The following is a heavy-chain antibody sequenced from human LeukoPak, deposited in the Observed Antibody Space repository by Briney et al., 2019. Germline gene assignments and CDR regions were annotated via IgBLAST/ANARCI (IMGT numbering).Heavy chain of an antibody. J-gene: IGHJ6*03. CDR3: ARDISSPPRFYSYYMDV. Sequence: SETLSLTCTVSGGSISSYYWSWIRQPAGKGLESIGRIYTSGSTNYNPSLKGRVTMSVDTSKNQISLNLSSVTAADTAVYYCARDISSPPRFYSYYMDVWGKGTTVTVSS. CDR2: IYTSGST. V-gene: IGHV4-4*07. CDR1: GGSISSYY. D-gene: IGHD2-2*01.